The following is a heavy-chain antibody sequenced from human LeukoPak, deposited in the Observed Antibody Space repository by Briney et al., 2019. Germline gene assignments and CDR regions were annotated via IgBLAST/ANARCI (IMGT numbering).Heavy chain of an antibody. Sequence: GGSLRLSCAASGFTFSRYWMTWVRQAPGKGLEWVANIKQDGSEIDYVDSLKGRFTISRDNAQNSLYLQMNSLRAEDTAVYYCARSMAQDVDAFDIWGQGTMVTVSS. CDR1: GFTFSRYW. D-gene: IGHD2-21*01. CDR2: IKQDGSEI. V-gene: IGHV3-7*01. CDR3: ARSMAQDVDAFDI. J-gene: IGHJ3*02.